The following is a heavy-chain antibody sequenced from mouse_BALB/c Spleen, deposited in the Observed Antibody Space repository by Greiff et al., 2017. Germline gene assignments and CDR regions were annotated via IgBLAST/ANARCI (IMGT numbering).Heavy chain of an antibody. J-gene: IGHJ2*01. D-gene: IGHD1-1*01. CDR3: ARATTVGPHFDY. V-gene: IGHV3-6*02. CDR2: ISYDGSN. Sequence: VQLQQSGPGLVKPSQSLSLTCSVTGYSITSGYYWNWIRQFPGNKLEWMGYISYDGSNNYNPSLKNRISITRDTSKNQFFLKLNSVTTEDTATYYCARATTVGPHFDYWGQGTTLTVSS. CDR1: GYSITSGYY.